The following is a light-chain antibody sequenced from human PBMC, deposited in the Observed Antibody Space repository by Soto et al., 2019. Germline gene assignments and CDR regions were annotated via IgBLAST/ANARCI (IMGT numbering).Light chain of an antibody. CDR1: QSVSDY. Sequence: EIVLTQSPATLSLSPGDRATLSCRASQSVSDYLAWYQQKPGQAPRLLIYDASNRATGIPARFSGSGSGTDFTLTISSLEPADFAVYYCQQYGSSPYTFAQGTKLEI. CDR2: DAS. J-gene: IGKJ2*01. V-gene: IGKV3-11*01. CDR3: QQYGSSPYT.